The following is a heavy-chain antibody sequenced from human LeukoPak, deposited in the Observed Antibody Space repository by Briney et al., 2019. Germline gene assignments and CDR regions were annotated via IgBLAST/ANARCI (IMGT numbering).Heavy chain of an antibody. CDR2: IWYDGSNK. Sequence: GRSLRPSCAASGFTFNSYGFHWVRQAPGKGLEWVALIWYDGSNKYYADSVKGRFTISRDNSQNTVNLQMNSLRAEDTAVYYCARWLSARSSDWYVLHYWGQGTLVTVAS. CDR1: GFTFNSYG. J-gene: IGHJ4*02. CDR3: ARWLSARSSDWYVLHY. D-gene: IGHD3-9*01. V-gene: IGHV3-33*01.